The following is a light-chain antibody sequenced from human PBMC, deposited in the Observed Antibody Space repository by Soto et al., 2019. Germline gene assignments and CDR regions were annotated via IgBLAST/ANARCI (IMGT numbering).Light chain of an antibody. CDR1: QSVSSSY. V-gene: IGKV3-20*01. CDR3: LQDYTYPWT. Sequence: EIVLTQSPGTLSLSPGERATLSCRASQSVSSSYLAWYQQKPGQAPRLLIYDASNRATGIPARFSGSGSGTDFTLTISSLEPEDFATYYCLQDYTYPWTFGQGTKVDIK. CDR2: DAS. J-gene: IGKJ1*01.